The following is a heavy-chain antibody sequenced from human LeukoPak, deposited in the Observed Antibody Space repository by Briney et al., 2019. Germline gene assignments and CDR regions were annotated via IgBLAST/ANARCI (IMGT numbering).Heavy chain of an antibody. CDR2: IYYSGST. CDR3: ARQLWFGESKDY. J-gene: IGHJ4*02. Sequence: SETLSLTCTVSGGSISSSSYYWGWIRQPPGKGLEWIGSIYYSGSTSYNPSLKSRVTISVDTSKNQFSLRLSSVTAADTAVYCCARQLWFGESKDYWGQGTLVTVSS. V-gene: IGHV4-39*01. CDR1: GGSISSSSYY. D-gene: IGHD3-10*01.